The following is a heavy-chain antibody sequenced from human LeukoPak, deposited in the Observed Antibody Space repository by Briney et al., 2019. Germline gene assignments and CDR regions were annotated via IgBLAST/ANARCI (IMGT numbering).Heavy chain of an antibody. CDR3: ARAAYSGSYHSDY. CDR1: GGSISASTFY. Sequence: SETLSLTCAVSGGSISASTFYWGWIRQPPGKGLEWIGSVYYTGRTYYNPSLKSRVTISVNPSKNQFSLKLSSVTAADTAVYYCARAAYSGSYHSDYWGQGTLVTVS. V-gene: IGHV4-39*07. D-gene: IGHD1-26*01. J-gene: IGHJ4*02. CDR2: VYYTGRT.